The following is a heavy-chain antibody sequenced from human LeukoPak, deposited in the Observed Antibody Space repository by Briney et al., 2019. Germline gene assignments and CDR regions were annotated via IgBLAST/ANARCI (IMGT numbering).Heavy chain of an antibody. J-gene: IGHJ4*02. CDR3: ANSYDFWSGYYRGPFDY. CDR1: GFTFSNYA. Sequence: GGSLRLSCAASGFTFSNYAMSWVRQAPGKGLEWVSAISGSGGSTYYADSVKGRFTISRDNSKNTLYLQMNSLRAEDTAVYYCANSYDFWSGYYRGPFDYWGQGTLVTVSS. CDR2: ISGSGGST. V-gene: IGHV3-23*01. D-gene: IGHD3-3*01.